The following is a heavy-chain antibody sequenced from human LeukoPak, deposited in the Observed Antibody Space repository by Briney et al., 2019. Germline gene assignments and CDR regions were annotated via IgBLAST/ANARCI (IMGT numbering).Heavy chain of an antibody. CDR2: IYYSGST. CDR3: ARGSQYYDFWSGYYSPPLYFDY. CDR1: GGSISSGGYS. V-gene: IGHV4-31*03. D-gene: IGHD3-3*01. J-gene: IGHJ4*02. Sequence: SETLSLTCTVSGGSISSGGYSWSWIRQHPGKGLEWIGYIYYSGSTYYNPSLKSRVTISVDTSKNQFSLKLSSVTAADTAVYYCARGSQYYDFWSGYYSPPLYFDYWGQGTLVTVSS.